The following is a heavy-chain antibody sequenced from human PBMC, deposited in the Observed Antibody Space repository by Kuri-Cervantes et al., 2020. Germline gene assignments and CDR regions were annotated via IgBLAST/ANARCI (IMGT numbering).Heavy chain of an antibody. D-gene: IGHD1-26*01. J-gene: IGHJ3*02. V-gene: IGHV3-23*01. CDR1: GFTFDDYA. Sequence: GGSLRLSCAASGFTFDDYAMHWVRQAPGKGLEWVSAISGSGGSTYYADSVKGRFTISRDNSKNTLYLQMNSLRAEDTAVYYCAKDLYSGSYHSDAFDIWGQGTMVTVSS. CDR3: AKDLYSGSYHSDAFDI. CDR2: ISGSGGST.